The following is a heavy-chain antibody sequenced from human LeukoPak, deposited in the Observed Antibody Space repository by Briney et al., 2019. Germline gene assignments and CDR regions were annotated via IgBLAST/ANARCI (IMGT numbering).Heavy chain of an antibody. V-gene: IGHV3-48*04. CDR1: GFTFSSYS. CDR3: ARGTITTVTDS. D-gene: IGHD4-17*01. J-gene: IGHJ4*02. CDR2: IGSNISTI. Sequence: GGSLRLSCAASGFTFSSYSMNWVRQAPGKGLEWVSYIGSNISTIYYADSVKGRFTISRDNAKNSLYLQMNSLRAEDTAVYYCARGTITTVTDSWGPGTLVTVSS.